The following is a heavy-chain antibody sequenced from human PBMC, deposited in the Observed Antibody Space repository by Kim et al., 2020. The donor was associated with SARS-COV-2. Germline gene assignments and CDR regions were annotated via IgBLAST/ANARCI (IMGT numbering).Heavy chain of an antibody. CDR3: ARGAAGSKPTYYYYYYMDV. D-gene: IGHD6-13*01. Sequence: SRVTISVDTSKNQFSLKLSSVTAADTAVYYCARGAAGSKPTYYYYYYMDVWGKGTTVTVSS. V-gene: IGHV4-34*01. J-gene: IGHJ6*03.